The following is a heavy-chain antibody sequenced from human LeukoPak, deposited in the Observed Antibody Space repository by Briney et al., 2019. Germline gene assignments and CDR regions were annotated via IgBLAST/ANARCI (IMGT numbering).Heavy chain of an antibody. CDR3: VKDSSVVPTAISYFDY. V-gene: IGHV3-64D*06. Sequence: GGSLRLSCSASGFTFSSYGMHWVRQAPGKGLEYVSAISSNGGSTYYADSVKGRFTISRDNSKNTLYLQMSSLRAEDTAVYYCVKDSSVVPTAISYFDYWGQGTLVTVSS. CDR1: GFTFSSYG. J-gene: IGHJ4*02. D-gene: IGHD2-2*01. CDR2: ISSNGGST.